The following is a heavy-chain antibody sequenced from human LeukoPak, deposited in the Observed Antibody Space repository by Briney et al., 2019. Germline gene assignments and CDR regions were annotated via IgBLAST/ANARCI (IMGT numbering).Heavy chain of an antibody. Sequence: GGSLRLSCAASGFTFSSSWMHWVRQAPGKGLVWVSRINSDGSTTNYADSVKGRFIISRDNAKNTLYLQLNSLRAEDTAVYYCTRPESSSSLACDHWGQGTLVTVSS. CDR3: TRPESSSSLACDH. CDR2: INSDGSTT. V-gene: IGHV3-74*01. CDR1: GFTFSSSW. D-gene: IGHD2-2*01. J-gene: IGHJ4*02.